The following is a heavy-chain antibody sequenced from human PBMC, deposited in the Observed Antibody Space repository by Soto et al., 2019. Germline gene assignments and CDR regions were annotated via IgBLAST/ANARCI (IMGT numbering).Heavy chain of an antibody. CDR1: GFTFDDYA. Sequence: GGSLRLSCAASGFTFDDYAMHWVRQAPGKGLEWVSGISWNSGSIGYADSVKGRFTISRDNAKNSLYLQMNSLRAEDTALYYCAKDMEPSIAVGGWFDPWGQGTLVTVSS. CDR2: ISWNSGSI. J-gene: IGHJ5*02. CDR3: AKDMEPSIAVGGWFDP. D-gene: IGHD6-6*01. V-gene: IGHV3-9*01.